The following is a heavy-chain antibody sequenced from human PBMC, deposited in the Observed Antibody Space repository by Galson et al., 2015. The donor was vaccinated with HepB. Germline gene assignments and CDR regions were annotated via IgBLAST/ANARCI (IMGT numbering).Heavy chain of an antibody. J-gene: IGHJ5*02. CDR1: GYTFTGYY. Sequence: SVKVSCKASGYTFTGYYMHWVRQAPGQGLEWMGWINPNIGGTNYAQNFQGRVTMTRDTSISTAYMELSRLRSDDTAVYYCARAIKGGYCSSTSCSNWFDPWGQGTLVTVSS. CDR3: ARAIKGGYCSSTSCSNWFDP. CDR2: INPNIGGT. D-gene: IGHD2-2*01. V-gene: IGHV1-2*02.